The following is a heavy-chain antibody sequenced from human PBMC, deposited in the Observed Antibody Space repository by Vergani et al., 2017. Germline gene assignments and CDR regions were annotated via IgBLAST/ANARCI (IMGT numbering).Heavy chain of an antibody. CDR1: GGSMSGYY. Sequence: QVRLQESGPGLVKPSETLSLTCSVSGGSMSGYYWSWIRQPPGKELEWIGYMYHSGSTNYNPSLETRVTISRDTSKNQFSLKLNSVTAADTAVYYCGRVADFYGLVSRLLDLWGQGILVTVSS. J-gene: IGHJ5*02. CDR2: MYHSGST. D-gene: IGHD3-10*01. CDR3: GRVADFYGLVSRLLDL. V-gene: IGHV4-59*01.